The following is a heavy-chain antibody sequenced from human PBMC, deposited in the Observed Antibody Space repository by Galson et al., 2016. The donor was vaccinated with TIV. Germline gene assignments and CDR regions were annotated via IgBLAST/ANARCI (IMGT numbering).Heavy chain of an antibody. J-gene: IGHJ4*02. V-gene: IGHV3-48*02. CDR1: GFTFSFYS. CDR3: ATDPREGVPRPYYFDP. Sequence: SLRLSCAASGFTFSFYSMNWVRQAPGKGLEWVSYISNSGSPTYYADSVKGRFAISRDNARNSLYLQMNRLRDEDTAIYYCATDPREGVPRPYYFDPWGQGTLVTVSS. D-gene: IGHD3-10*01. CDR2: ISNSGSPT.